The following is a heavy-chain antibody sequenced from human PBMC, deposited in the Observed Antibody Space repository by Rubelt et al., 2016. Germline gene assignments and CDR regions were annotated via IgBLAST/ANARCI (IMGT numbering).Heavy chain of an antibody. CDR2: IKQDESEK. J-gene: IGHJ4*02. V-gene: IGHV3-7*01. CDR1: GFTLSSYW. Sequence: EVQLVESGGGLVQPGGSLRLSCATSGFTLSSYWMSWVRQGPGKGLEWVANIKQDESEKNYVDSVKGRFTISRDSAKNSLYLQMNSLRVEDTAVYYCAAGMDPDHWGQGTLVTVSS. CDR3: AAGMDPDH. D-gene: IGHD3-10*01.